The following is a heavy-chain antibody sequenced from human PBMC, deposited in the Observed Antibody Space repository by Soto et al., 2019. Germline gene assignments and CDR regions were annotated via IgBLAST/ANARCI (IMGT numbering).Heavy chain of an antibody. CDR1: GASISVYS. CDR3: ARATDSSGWRFDY. D-gene: IGHD6-19*01. Sequence: SETLSLTCTVSGASISVYSWSWIRQPPGKGLEWIGYIYYSGSTNYNPSLKSRVAISVDTSKNQFSLKLSSVTAADTAVYYCARATDSSGWRFDYWGQGTQVTVSS. CDR2: IYYSGST. J-gene: IGHJ4*02. V-gene: IGHV4-59*01.